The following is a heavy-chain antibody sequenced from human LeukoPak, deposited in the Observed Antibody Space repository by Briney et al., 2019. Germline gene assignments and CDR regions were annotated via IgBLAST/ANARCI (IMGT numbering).Heavy chain of an antibody. D-gene: IGHD2-2*01. J-gene: IGHJ4*02. CDR1: GGSISSYY. V-gene: IGHV4-59*01. CDR2: IYYSGST. CDR3: ASSKYCNSTTCIDY. Sequence: SETLSLTCAVSGGSISSYYWSWIRQPPGKGLEWTGYIYYSGSTNYNPSLKSRVTISVDTSKNQFSLKLSSVTAADTAVYYCASSKYCNSTTCIDYWGQGTLVTVSS.